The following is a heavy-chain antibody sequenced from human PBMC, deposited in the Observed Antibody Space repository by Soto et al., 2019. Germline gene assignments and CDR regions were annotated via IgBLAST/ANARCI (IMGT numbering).Heavy chain of an antibody. CDR3: ARRAETNGWNGFGADKYYFDF. D-gene: IGHD1-1*01. V-gene: IGHV1-8*01. CDR2: MNPNTGNS. CDR1: GYTFTSYD. J-gene: IGHJ4*02. Sequence: AAVKVSCKASGYTFTSYDIYWVRQATGQGLEWMGWMNPNTGNSGYAQKFQGRVTMTSDTSISTAHMELSSLRSEDTAVYYCARRAETNGWNGFGADKYYFDFWGQGTLVTVS.